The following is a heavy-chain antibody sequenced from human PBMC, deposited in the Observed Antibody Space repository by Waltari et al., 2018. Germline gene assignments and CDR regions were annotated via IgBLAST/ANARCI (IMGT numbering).Heavy chain of an antibody. V-gene: IGHV4-38-2*01. J-gene: IGHJ5*02. CDR3: ASSISRGIHWFDP. CDR2: LNYSGTT. Sequence: QVQLQESGPGLVKSSETLSLTCSVSGASISSDSYWGWIRQTPGQGLEWIASLNYSGTTYYNPSLKRRVTISVDTSKNQFSLEVKSLTAADTAVYYCASSISRGIHWFDPWGQGVLVTVSS. D-gene: IGHD3-10*01. CDR1: GASISSDSY.